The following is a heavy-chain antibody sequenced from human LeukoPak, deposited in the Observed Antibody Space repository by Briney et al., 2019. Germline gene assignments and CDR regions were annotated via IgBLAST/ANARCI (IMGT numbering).Heavy chain of an antibody. J-gene: IGHJ4*02. D-gene: IGHD3-22*01. CDR3: ARGGVPGYYYDSSGYYYHYFDY. Sequence: ASVKVSCTASGYSFTSYAMHWVRQAPGQRLEWMGWINAGNGNTKFSQKFQGRVTITRDTSASTAYMELSSLRSEDTALYYCARGGVPGYYYDSSGYYYHYFDYWGQGTLVTVSS. CDR2: INAGNGNT. V-gene: IGHV1-3*01. CDR1: GYSFTSYA.